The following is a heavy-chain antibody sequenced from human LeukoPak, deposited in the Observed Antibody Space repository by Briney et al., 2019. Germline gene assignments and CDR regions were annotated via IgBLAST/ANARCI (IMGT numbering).Heavy chain of an antibody. Sequence: ASVKVSCKASGYTFTSYGISWVRQAPGQGLEWMGWISAYNGNTNYAQKLQGRVTMTRDTSTSTVYMELGSLRSEDTAVYYCARGDYYDSSGYCPGCSDAFDIWGQGTMVTVSS. D-gene: IGHD3-22*01. V-gene: IGHV1-18*01. CDR2: ISAYNGNT. J-gene: IGHJ3*02. CDR3: ARGDYYDSSGYCPGCSDAFDI. CDR1: GYTFTSYG.